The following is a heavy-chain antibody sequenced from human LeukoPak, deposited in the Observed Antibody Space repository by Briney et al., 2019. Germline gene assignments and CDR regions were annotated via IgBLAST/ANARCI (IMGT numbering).Heavy chain of an antibody. D-gene: IGHD3-3*01. CDR3: AREGYDFWSGYYTPDKIDY. Sequence: GGSLRLSCAASGFTFSSYAMHWVRQAPGKGLEWVAVISYDGSNKYYADSVKGRFTISRDNSKNTLYLQMNSLRAEDTAVYYCAREGYDFWSGYYTPDKIDYWGQGTLVTVSS. J-gene: IGHJ4*02. V-gene: IGHV3-30-3*01. CDR1: GFTFSSYA. CDR2: ISYDGSNK.